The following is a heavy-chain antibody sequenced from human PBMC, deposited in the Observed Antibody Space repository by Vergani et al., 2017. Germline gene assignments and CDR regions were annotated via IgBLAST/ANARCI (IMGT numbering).Heavy chain of an antibody. CDR3: ARDCRGCPIDI. D-gene: IGHD6-19*01. CDR2: INSDGSST. J-gene: IGHJ3*02. V-gene: IGHV3-74*01. Sequence: EVQLLESGGGLVQPGGSLRLSCAASGFTFSSYWMHWVRQAPGKGLVWVERINSDGSSTSYADSGKSGFTISRDNAKTTLYLQMNRLRAEDTAVYYCARDCRGCPIDIWGQGTMVTVSS. CDR1: GFTFSSYW.